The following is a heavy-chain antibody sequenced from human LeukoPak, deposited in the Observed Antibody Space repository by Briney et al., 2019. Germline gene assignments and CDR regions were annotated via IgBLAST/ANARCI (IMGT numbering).Heavy chain of an antibody. D-gene: IGHD3-3*01. CDR1: GGSISSYY. CDR3: ARDCDFWSGFEGGKYYYYMDV. V-gene: IGHV4-4*07. Sequence: SETLSLTCTVSGGSISSYYWSWIRQPAGKGLEWIGRIYTSGSTNYNPSLKSRVTMSVDTSKNQFSLKLSSVTAADTAVYYCARDCDFWSGFEGGKYYYYMDVWGKGTTVTVSS. J-gene: IGHJ6*03. CDR2: IYTSGST.